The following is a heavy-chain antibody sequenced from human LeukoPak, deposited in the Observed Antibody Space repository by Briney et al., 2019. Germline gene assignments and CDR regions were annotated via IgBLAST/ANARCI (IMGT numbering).Heavy chain of an antibody. CDR1: GASINSYY. Sequence: SETLSLTCTVYGASINSYYWSWIRQPPGKGLEWVACISHSGNTNYNPSLKTRVTISADTSKSQISLKLTSVTAADTATYYCARHYSTDPFDYWGQGTPVTVSS. CDR2: ISHSGNT. CDR3: ARHYSTDPFDY. V-gene: IGHV4-59*08. D-gene: IGHD4-11*01. J-gene: IGHJ4*02.